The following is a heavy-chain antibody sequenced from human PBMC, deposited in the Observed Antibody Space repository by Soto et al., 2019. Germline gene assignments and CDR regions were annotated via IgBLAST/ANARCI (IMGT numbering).Heavy chain of an antibody. J-gene: IGHJ5*02. D-gene: IGHD3-10*01. CDR2: INTDGTRT. CDR3: ARVKSGSYDWSDP. V-gene: IGHV3-74*01. Sequence: DVQLVESGGGLVQPGGSLRLSRAASGFTFNNYWMHWVRQAPGKGLMWVSRINTDGTRTTYADSVKGRFAISRDNAKNTVYLQMNSLRADDTAVYFCARVKSGSYDWSDPWGQGTLVTVSS. CDR1: GFTFNNYW.